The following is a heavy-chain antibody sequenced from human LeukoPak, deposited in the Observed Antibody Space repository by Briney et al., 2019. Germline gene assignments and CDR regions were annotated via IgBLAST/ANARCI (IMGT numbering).Heavy chain of an antibody. D-gene: IGHD2-21*01. CDR3: AKDSWSFHDAFDI. Sequence: AGGSVTLFCAASGFTFINYAKSWVRQAPGKGLEWVSGISGPGVSTYYADSVKGRFTISRDNSKNTLYLQMNSLRAEDTAVYYCAKDSWSFHDAFDIWGQKTGVPVSS. V-gene: IGHV3-23*01. CDR1: GFTFINYA. CDR2: ISGPGVST. J-gene: IGHJ3*02.